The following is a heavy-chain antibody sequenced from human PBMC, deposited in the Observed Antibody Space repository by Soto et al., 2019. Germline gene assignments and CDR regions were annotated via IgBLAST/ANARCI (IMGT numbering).Heavy chain of an antibody. V-gene: IGHV1-18*01. CDR3: ARGRYGDY. CDR1: GYTFTSYG. J-gene: IGHJ4*02. CDR2: ISAHNGNT. D-gene: IGHD1-1*01. Sequence: QVHLVQSGAEVKKPGASVKVSCKASGYTFTSYGITWVRQAPGQGLEGMGWISAHNGNTDYAQKLQGRGIVTRDTSTSTAYMELRSLISDDTAVYYCARGRYGDYWGQGALVPVSS.